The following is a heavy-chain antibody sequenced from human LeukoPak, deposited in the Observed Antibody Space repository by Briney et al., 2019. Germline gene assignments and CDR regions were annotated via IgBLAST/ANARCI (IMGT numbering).Heavy chain of an antibody. V-gene: IGHV1-18*01. CDR3: ARDKYYYDSSGSNWFDP. J-gene: IGHJ5*02. D-gene: IGHD3-22*01. CDR1: GYTFTSYG. Sequence: ASVKVSCKASGYTFTSYGISWVRQAPGQGLEWMGWISAYNGNTNYAQNLQGRVTMTTDTSTSTDYMELRSLRSGDTAVYYCARDKYYYDSSGSNWFDPWGQGTLVTVSS. CDR2: ISAYNGNT.